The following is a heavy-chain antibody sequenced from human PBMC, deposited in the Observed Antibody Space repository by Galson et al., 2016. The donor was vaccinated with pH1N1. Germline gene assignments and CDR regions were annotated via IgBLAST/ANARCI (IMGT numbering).Heavy chain of an antibody. CDR1: GFTVSSNY. V-gene: IGHV3-53*05. D-gene: IGHD3-3*01. CDR2: VYSGGNT. Sequence: SLRLSCAASGFTVSSNYMSWVRQAPGKGLEWVSIVYSGGNTYYADSVKGRFTISRDNSNNTLYLQMNSLRAEDTAVYYRARAWSYDFWGGVGDFYFDYWGQGILVTVSS. CDR3: ARAWSYDFWGGVGDFYFDY. J-gene: IGHJ4*02.